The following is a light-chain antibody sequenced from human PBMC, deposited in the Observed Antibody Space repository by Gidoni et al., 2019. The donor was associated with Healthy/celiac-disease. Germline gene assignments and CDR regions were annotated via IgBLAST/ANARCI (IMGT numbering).Light chain of an antibody. Sequence: DIQMTQSPSSLSASLGDRVTITCRASQSISSYLNWYQQKPGKAPKLLIYAASSLQSGVPSRFSGSGSGTDFTLTISSLQPEDFATYYCQQGYSTPRGPTFGGGTKVEIK. CDR3: QQGYSTPRGPT. CDR2: AAS. J-gene: IGKJ4*01. CDR1: QSISSY. V-gene: IGKV1-39*01.